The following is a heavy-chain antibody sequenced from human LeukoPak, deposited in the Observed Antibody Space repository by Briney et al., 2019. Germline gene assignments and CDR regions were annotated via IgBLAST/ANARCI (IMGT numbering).Heavy chain of an antibody. J-gene: IGHJ4*02. CDR2: IIPIFGTA. CDR1: GGTFSSYA. V-gene: IGHV1-69*13. Sequence: SVKVSFKASGGTFSSYAISWVRQAPGEGLEWMGGIIPIFGTANYAQKFQGRVTITADESTGTAYMELSSLRSEDTAVYYCARVVDCSSTSCYTESDYWGQGTLVTVSS. D-gene: IGHD2-2*02. CDR3: ARVVDCSSTSCYTESDY.